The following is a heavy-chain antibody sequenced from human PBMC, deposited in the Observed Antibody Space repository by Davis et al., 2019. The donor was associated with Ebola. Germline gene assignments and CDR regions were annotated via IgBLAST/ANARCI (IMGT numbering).Heavy chain of an antibody. CDR3: AREDQYNTFDY. CDR1: GFSFSNYW. CDR2: INQDGSGK. D-gene: IGHD1-1*01. V-gene: IGHV3-7*01. Sequence: PGGSLRLSCIVSGFSFSNYWMSWVRQAPGKGPEWVANINQDGSGKYYVDSVKGRFTISRDNVENSLYLQINSLRAEDTAVYYCAREDQYNTFDYWGQGALVTVSS. J-gene: IGHJ4*02.